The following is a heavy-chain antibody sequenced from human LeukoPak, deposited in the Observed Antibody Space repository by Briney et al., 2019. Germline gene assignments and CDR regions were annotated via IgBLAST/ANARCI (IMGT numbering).Heavy chain of an antibody. CDR1: GFTFSSYW. J-gene: IGHJ4*02. Sequence: GGSLRLSCAASGFTFSSYWVSWVRQAPGKGLEWVANIKEDGSEKYYVDSVKGRFTISRDNAKNTLYLQMNSLRAEDTAVYYCARGRLDRYYYDSSGDSFDYWGQGTLVTVSS. V-gene: IGHV3-7*01. D-gene: IGHD3-22*01. CDR3: ARGRLDRYYYDSSGDSFDY. CDR2: IKEDGSEK.